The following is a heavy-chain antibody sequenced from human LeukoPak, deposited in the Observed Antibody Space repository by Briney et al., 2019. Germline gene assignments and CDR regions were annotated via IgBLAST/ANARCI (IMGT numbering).Heavy chain of an antibody. CDR2: IYYSGST. D-gene: IGHD6-13*01. CDR1: GGSISSGGYY. Sequence: SQTLFLTCTVSGGSISSGGYYWSWIRQHPGKGLEWIGYIYYSGSTYYNPSLKSRVTISVDTSKNQFSLKLSSVAAADTAVYYCARDPRAAGPYYYYGMDVWGQGTTVTVSS. CDR3: ARDPRAAGPYYYYGMDV. V-gene: IGHV4-31*03. J-gene: IGHJ6*02.